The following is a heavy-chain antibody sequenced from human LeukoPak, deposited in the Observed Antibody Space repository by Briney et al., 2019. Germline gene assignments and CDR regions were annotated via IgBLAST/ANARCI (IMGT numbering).Heavy chain of an antibody. CDR2: IYYSGST. V-gene: IGHV4-39*01. D-gene: IGHD3-22*01. Sequence: SETLSLTCTVSGGSISSSSYYWGWIRQPPGKGLEWIGSIYYSGSTYYNPSLKSRVTISVDTSKNQFSLKLSSVTAADTAVYYCARYYDSSGYSLDAFDIWGQGTVVTVSS. CDR3: ARYYDSSGYSLDAFDI. CDR1: GGSISSSSYY. J-gene: IGHJ3*02.